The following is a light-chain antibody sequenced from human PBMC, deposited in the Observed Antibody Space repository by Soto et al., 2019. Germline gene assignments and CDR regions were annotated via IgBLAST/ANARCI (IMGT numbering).Light chain of an antibody. V-gene: IGKV3-15*01. J-gene: IGKJ3*01. CDR1: QSVSSD. Sequence: EIVMTQSPATLSVSPGEGATLSCRASQSVSSDLVWYQQKPGQAPRLLMYGASTRATGIPARFSGSGSGTEFTLTISSLQSEDFAVYYCQQYNKWPPLFGPGTKVDIK. CDR2: GAS. CDR3: QQYNKWPPL.